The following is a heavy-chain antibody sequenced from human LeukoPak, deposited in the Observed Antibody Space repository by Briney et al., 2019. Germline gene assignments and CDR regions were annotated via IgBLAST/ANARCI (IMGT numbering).Heavy chain of an antibody. J-gene: IGHJ4*02. CDR2: ISWNSGSI. V-gene: IGHV3-9*01. CDR1: GYTFDDYA. CDR3: ASDCSGGSLRY. D-gene: IGHD2-15*01. Sequence: PGRSLRLSCAASGYTFDDYAMYWVQQAPGKGLEWVSGISWNSGSIGYADSVKGRFTISRDNAKNSLYLQMNSLRAEDTAVYYCASDCSGGSLRYWGQGTLVTVSS.